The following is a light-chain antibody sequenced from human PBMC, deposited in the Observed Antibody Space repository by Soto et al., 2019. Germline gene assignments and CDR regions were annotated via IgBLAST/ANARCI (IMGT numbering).Light chain of an antibody. CDR2: NNN. J-gene: IGLJ1*01. CDR3: AAWDDSLNGLFV. V-gene: IGLV1-44*01. CDR1: SSNIGTNT. Sequence: QSALTQPPSASGTPGQRVTISCSGSSSNIGTNTVNWYLQLPGTAPKLLIYNNNQRPSGVPDRFSGSKSATSASLAISGLQSEDEAVYFCAAWDDSLNGLFVFGSGTKVTVL.